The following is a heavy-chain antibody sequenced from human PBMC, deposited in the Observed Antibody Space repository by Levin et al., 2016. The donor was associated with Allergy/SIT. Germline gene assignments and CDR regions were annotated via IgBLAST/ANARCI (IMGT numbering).Heavy chain of an antibody. J-gene: IGHJ6*02. Sequence: WIRQPPGKGLEWVAVISYDGSNKYYADSVKGRFTISRDNSKNTLYLQMNSLRAEDTAVYYCAKDGLREWHENLNYYYYGMDVWGQGTTVTVSS. CDR2: ISYDGSNK. D-gene: IGHD3-3*01. V-gene: IGHV3-30*18. CDR3: AKDGLREWHENLNYYYYGMDV.